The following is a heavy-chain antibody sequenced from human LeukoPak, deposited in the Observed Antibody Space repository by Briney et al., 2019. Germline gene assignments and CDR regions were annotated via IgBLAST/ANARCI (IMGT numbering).Heavy chain of an antibody. J-gene: IGHJ3*02. CDR3: ARVTCSSTSRPNDAFDI. CDR2: INPNSGGT. Sequence: ASVKVSCKASGYTFTGYYMHWVRQAPGQGLEWMGWINPNSGGTNYAQKFQGRVTMTRDTSISTAYMELSRLRSDDTAVYYCARVTCSSTSRPNDAFDIWGQGTMVTVSS. V-gene: IGHV1-2*02. D-gene: IGHD2-2*01. CDR1: GYTFTGYY.